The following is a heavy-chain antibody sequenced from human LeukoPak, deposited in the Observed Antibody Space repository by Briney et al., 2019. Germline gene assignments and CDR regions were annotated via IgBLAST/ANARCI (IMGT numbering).Heavy chain of an antibody. Sequence: SETLSLTCSVSGDYISRSSYYWGWIRQPPGKGLEWIGSVFYTGSTYYNPFLKSRVTIFVDMSKNQFSLKLRSVTAADTAVYYCARHAWSYDSSGYYYNLGFWFDPWGQGTLVTVSS. D-gene: IGHD3-22*01. J-gene: IGHJ5*02. CDR3: ARHAWSYDSSGYYYNLGFWFDP. V-gene: IGHV4-39*01. CDR1: GDYISRSSYY. CDR2: VFYTGST.